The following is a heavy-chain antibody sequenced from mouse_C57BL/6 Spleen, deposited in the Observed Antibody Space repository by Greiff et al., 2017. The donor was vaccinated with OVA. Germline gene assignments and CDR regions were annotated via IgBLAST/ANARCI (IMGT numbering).Heavy chain of an antibody. Sequence: QVQLKQPGAELVMPGASVKLSCKASGYTFTSYWMHWVKQRPGQGLEWIGEIDPSDSYTNYNQKFKGKSTLTVDKSSSTAYMQLSSLTSEDSAVYYCARWGSNSFDYWGQGTTLTVSS. CDR1: GYTFTSYW. V-gene: IGHV1-69*01. CDR2: IDPSDSYT. CDR3: ARWGSNSFDY. D-gene: IGHD3-1*01. J-gene: IGHJ2*01.